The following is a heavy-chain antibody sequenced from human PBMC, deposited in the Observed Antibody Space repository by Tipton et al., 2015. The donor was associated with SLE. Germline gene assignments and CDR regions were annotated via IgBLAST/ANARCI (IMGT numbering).Heavy chain of an antibody. CDR1: GFTFTDYT. CDR2: VSRGGDTI. J-gene: IGHJ4*02. Sequence: SLRLSCTASGFTFTDYTMTWIRQAPGRGLEWISYVSRGGDTIYYADSVKGRFTISRDNAKNSLYLQMNSLRAEDTAVYYCARDHTRDYYDSSGLADFWGQGTLVTVSS. V-gene: IGHV3-11*04. CDR3: ARDHTRDYYDSSGLADF. D-gene: IGHD3-22*01.